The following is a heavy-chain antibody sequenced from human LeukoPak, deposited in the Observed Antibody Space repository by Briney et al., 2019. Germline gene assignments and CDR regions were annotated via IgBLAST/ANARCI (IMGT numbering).Heavy chain of an antibody. CDR1: GGTFSSYA. CDR2: IIPILGIA. Sequence: ASVKVSCKASGGTFSSYAISWVRQAPGQGLEWMGRIIPILGIANYAQKFQGRVTITADKSTSTAYMELSSLRSEDTAVYYCAGVQFYGSGSYYRARDDYWGQGTLVTVSS. J-gene: IGHJ4*02. CDR3: AGVQFYGSGSYYRARDDY. V-gene: IGHV1-69*04. D-gene: IGHD3-10*01.